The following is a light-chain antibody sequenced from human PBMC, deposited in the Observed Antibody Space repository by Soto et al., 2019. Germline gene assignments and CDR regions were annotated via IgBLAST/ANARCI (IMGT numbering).Light chain of an antibody. J-gene: IGKJ1*01. CDR3: LQYNSYPRT. V-gene: IGKV1-17*01. CDR1: QSISSY. Sequence: IQMPQSPSSLSASLGDRFTITCLSSQSISSYLNWYQQKPGKAPKGLIYTASSLHSGVPSRFSGSGSGTDFTLTISSLQPEDFATYYCLQYNSYPRTFGQGTKVDIK. CDR2: TAS.